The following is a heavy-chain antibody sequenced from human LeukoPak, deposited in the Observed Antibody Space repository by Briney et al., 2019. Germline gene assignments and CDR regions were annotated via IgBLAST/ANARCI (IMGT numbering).Heavy chain of an antibody. J-gene: IGHJ4*02. V-gene: IGHV3-23*01. CDR1: GFIFSSYA. CDR3: ARNYDFWSGDYNSMYYFDY. CDR2: ISGSGGST. D-gene: IGHD3-3*01. Sequence: PGGSLRLSCAASGFIFSSYAMSWVRQAPGKGLEWVSTISGSGGSTYYADSVKGRFTISRDNSKNTVYLQMNSLRAEDTAVYYCARNYDFWSGDYNSMYYFDYWGQGTLVTVSS.